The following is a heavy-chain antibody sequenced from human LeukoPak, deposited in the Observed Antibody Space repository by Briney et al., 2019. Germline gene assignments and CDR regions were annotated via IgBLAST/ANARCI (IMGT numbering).Heavy chain of an antibody. D-gene: IGHD2-2*01. V-gene: IGHV3-9*01. CDR1: GFTFDDYA. CDR3: AKARYCSSTSCTRSFDY. CDR2: ISWNSGSI. J-gene: IGHJ4*01. Sequence: GGSLRLSCAASGFTFDDYAMHWVRQAPGKGLEWVTGISWNSGSIGYADSVKGRFTISRDNAKNSLYLQMNSLRAEDTALYYCAKARYCSSTSCTRSFDYWGHGTLVTVSS.